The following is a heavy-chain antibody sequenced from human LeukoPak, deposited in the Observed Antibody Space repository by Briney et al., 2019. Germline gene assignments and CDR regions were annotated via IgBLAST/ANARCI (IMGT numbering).Heavy chain of an antibody. V-gene: IGHV3-48*02. D-gene: IGHD3-9*01. J-gene: IGHJ4*02. CDR2: ISSSSRAT. CDR1: GFTFSSYD. CDR3: ARDVRYFPD. Sequence: GGSLRLSCVASGFTFSSYDMIWVRQPPGKGLEWVSYISSSSRATYYADSVKGRFTISRDNGNMNSLSLQMSSLRDDDTAVYYCARDVRYFPDWGQGTLVVVSS.